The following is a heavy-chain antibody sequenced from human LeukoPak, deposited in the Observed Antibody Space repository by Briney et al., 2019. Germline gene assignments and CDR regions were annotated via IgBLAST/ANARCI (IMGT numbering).Heavy chain of an antibody. CDR1: GYRFNAYW. Sequence: GESLKISCKGSGYRFNAYWIAWVRRMPGKGLEWMGIIYPDDSDTRYSPSFQGQVTISADKSVRTAYLQWNSLKASDTAMYYCARPNITSYYDSRGYDAFDVWGQGTMVTVSS. D-gene: IGHD3-22*01. J-gene: IGHJ3*01. CDR3: ARPNITSYYDSRGYDAFDV. CDR2: IYPDDSDT. V-gene: IGHV5-51*01.